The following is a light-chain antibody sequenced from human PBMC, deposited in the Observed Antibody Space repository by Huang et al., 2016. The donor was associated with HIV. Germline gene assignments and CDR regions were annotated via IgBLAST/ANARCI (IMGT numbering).Light chain of an antibody. CDR1: QSVTKY. J-gene: IGKJ3*01. V-gene: IGKV1-39*01. Sequence: DIQMTQSPSSLSASVGDRVTITCRATQSVTKYLNWYQQKPGKAPKLLIYGASSLQTRVPSRLSGSGSGTDFTLTISSLQPEDFATYYCQQSSSPPPTFGPGTKVDI. CDR3: QQSSSPPPT. CDR2: GAS.